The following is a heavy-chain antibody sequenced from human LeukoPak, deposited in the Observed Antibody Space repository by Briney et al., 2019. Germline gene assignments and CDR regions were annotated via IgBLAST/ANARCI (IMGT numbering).Heavy chain of an antibody. CDR3: ARAVVVTAISIDY. Sequence: GASVKVSCKAFGYPFTAYYMYWVRQAPGQGPEWMGIINPSGGSTSYAQKFQGRVTMTRDTSISTAYMELSRLRSDDTAVYYCARAVVVTAISIDYWGQGTLVTVSS. V-gene: IGHV1-46*01. J-gene: IGHJ4*02. CDR1: GYPFTAYY. D-gene: IGHD2-21*02. CDR2: INPSGGST.